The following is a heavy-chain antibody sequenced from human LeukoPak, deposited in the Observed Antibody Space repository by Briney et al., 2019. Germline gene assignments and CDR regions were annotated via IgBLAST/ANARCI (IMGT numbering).Heavy chain of an antibody. Sequence: SGPTLVNPTQTLTLTCTFSGFSISTSGMCVSWIRQPPGKALEWLALIDWDDDKYYSTSLKTRLTISKDTSKNQVVLTMTNMDPVDTATYYCARTNTSVAVGTFDYWGQGTLVTVSS. CDR2: IDWDDDK. J-gene: IGHJ4*02. D-gene: IGHD6-19*01. V-gene: IGHV2-70*01. CDR3: ARTNTSVAVGTFDY. CDR1: GFSISTSGMC.